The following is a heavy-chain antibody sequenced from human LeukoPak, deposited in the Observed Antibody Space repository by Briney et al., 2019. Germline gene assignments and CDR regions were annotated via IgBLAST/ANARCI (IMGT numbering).Heavy chain of an antibody. CDR2: ISWNSGSI. D-gene: IGHD3-10*01. CDR3: AKGYPPRGYYGSGSYQYNWFDP. V-gene: IGHV3-9*01. Sequence: GRSLRLSCAASGFTFDDYAMHWVWHAPGKGLEWVSGISWNSGSIGYADSVKGRFTISRDNAKNSLYLQMNSLRAEDTALYYCAKGYPPRGYYGSGSYQYNWFDPWGQGTLVTVSS. J-gene: IGHJ5*02. CDR1: GFTFDDYA.